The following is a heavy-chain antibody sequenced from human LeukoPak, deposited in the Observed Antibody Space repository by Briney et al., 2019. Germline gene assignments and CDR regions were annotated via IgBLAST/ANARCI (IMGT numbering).Heavy chain of an antibody. CDR2: INHSGST. D-gene: IGHD3-10*01. V-gene: IGHV4-34*01. CDR3: AGFTFFRGVITFDY. J-gene: IGHJ4*02. CDR1: GGSFSGYY. Sequence: PSETLSLTCAVYGGSFSGYYWSWIRQPPGKGLEWLGEINHSGSTNYNPSLKSRVSISVDTSKNQFSLKLSSVTAADTAVYSCAGFTFFRGVITFDYWGQGTLVTVSS.